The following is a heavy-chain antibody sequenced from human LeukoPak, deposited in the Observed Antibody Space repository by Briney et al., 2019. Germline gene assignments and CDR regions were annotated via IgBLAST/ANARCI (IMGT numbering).Heavy chain of an antibody. D-gene: IGHD2-21*02. Sequence: SETLSLTCNVSGGSINSYYWSWIRQPAGEGLEWIGRIYSSGSTNYNPSLKCRVTMSVDTSKNQFSLKLSSVTAADTAVYYCARGKSYCGGDCYGYWGRGTLVTVSS. J-gene: IGHJ4*02. V-gene: IGHV4-4*07. CDR1: GGSINSYY. CDR3: ARGKSYCGGDCYGY. CDR2: IYSSGST.